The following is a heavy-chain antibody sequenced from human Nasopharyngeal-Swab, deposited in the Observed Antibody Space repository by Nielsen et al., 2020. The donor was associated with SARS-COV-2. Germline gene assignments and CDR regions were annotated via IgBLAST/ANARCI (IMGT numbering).Heavy chain of an antibody. Sequence: GESLKISCAASGFTFSSYEMNWVRQAPGKGLEWVSYISSSGSTIYYADSVKGRFTISRDNAKNSLYLQMNSLRAEDTALYYCAKDMRYSSSWSFDMDVWGQGTTVTVSS. V-gene: IGHV3-48*03. CDR2: ISSSGSTI. CDR3: AKDMRYSSSWSFDMDV. J-gene: IGHJ6*02. D-gene: IGHD6-13*01. CDR1: GFTFSSYE.